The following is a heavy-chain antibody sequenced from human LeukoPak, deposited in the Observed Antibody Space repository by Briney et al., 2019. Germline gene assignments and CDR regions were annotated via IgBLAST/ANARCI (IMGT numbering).Heavy chain of an antibody. J-gene: IGHJ4*02. CDR2: IYYSGST. D-gene: IGHD6-13*01. V-gene: IGHV4-59*08. CDR3: ARVGSSSWYDY. CDR1: GGSISSYY. Sequence: SETLSLTCTVSGGSISSYYWSWIRQPPGKGLEWIGCIYYSGSTDYNPSLKSRVTISVDTSKNQFSLKLSSVTAADTAVYYCARVGSSSWYDYWGQGTLVTVSS.